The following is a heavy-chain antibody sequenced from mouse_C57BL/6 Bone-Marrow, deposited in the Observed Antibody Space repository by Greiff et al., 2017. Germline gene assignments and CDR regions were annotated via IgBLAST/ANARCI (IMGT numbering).Heavy chain of an antibody. CDR3: ALLMGYYFYFDY. CDR1: GYTFTSYG. J-gene: IGHJ2*01. D-gene: IGHD2-3*01. V-gene: IGHV1-81*01. Sequence: QVQLQQSGAELARPGASVKLSCTASGYTFTSYGISWVKQRTGQGLEWIGEIYPRSGNTYYNEKFKGKATLTADKSSSTAYMELRSLTSEDSAVYFCALLMGYYFYFDYWGQGTTLTVSS. CDR2: IYPRSGNT.